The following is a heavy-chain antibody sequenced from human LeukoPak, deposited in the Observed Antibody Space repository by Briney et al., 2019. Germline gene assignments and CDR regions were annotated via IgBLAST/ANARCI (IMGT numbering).Heavy chain of an antibody. CDR2: ISYDVSNK. Sequence: GGSLRLYCAASGFTFSSYAMHWVRQAPGKGLEWVALISYDVSNKYYADSVKGRFTISRDNSKNTLYLQMNSLRAEDTAVYYCAKDLKWDLTDGFYYWVQGTLVTVSS. CDR1: GFTFSSYA. J-gene: IGHJ4*02. D-gene: IGHD1-26*01. CDR3: AKDLKWDLTDGFYY. V-gene: IGHV3-30*18.